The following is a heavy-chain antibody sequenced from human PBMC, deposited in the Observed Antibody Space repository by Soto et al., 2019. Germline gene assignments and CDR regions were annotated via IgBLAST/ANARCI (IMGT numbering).Heavy chain of an antibody. J-gene: IGHJ6*04. CDR2: ISVSDNST. Sequence: PCWCLRLACAASGLTFSISAMSWVRQAPGKGLEWVSAISVSDNSTYYADSVKGRFTISRDNSKNTLYLQMSSLTADDPAVYYCAAMGVWGEGTTVTVSS. V-gene: IGHV3-23*01. CDR1: GLTFSISA. CDR3: AAMGV.